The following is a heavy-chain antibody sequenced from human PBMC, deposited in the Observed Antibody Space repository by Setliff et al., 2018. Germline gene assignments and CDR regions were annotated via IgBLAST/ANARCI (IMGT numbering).Heavy chain of an antibody. CDR2: VYYSGTT. J-gene: IGHJ4*02. CDR1: GGSISTYY. CDR3: ARGGTYRYFDY. V-gene: IGHV4-59*01. Sequence: SETLSLTCTVSGGSISTYYWSWIRQPPGKGLEFIGYVYYSGTTNYDPSLKSRVTMSVDASKNQFSLKLSSVTAADTAVYYCARGGTYRYFDYWGQGTLVTVSS.